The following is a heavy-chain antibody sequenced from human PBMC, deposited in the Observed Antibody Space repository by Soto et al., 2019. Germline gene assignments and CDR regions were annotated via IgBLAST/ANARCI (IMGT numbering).Heavy chain of an antibody. CDR1: GFTFSSYS. D-gene: IGHD3-10*01. CDR2: ISSSSSTI. Sequence: VGSLRLSCAASGFTFSSYSMNWVRQAPGKGLEWVSYISSSSSTIYYADSVKGRFTISRDNAKNSLYLQMNSLRDEDTAVYYCARDLSTMVRGVPTSYYYYGMDVWGQGTTVTVSS. CDR3: ARDLSTMVRGVPTSYYYYGMDV. J-gene: IGHJ6*02. V-gene: IGHV3-48*02.